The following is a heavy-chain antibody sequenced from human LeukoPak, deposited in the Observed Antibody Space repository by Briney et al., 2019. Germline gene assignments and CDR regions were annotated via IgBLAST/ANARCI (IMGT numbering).Heavy chain of an antibody. CDR2: ISAYNGNT. D-gene: IGHD3-9*01. CDR1: GYTFTSYG. Sequence: ASVKVSCKASGYTFTSYGISWVRQAPGQGLEWMGWISAYNGNTNYAQKLQGRVTMTTDTSTSTAYMELRSLRSDDTAVYYCARGRHDILTGYYDAGGDYWGQGTLVTVS. J-gene: IGHJ4*02. CDR3: ARGRHDILTGYYDAGGDY. V-gene: IGHV1-18*01.